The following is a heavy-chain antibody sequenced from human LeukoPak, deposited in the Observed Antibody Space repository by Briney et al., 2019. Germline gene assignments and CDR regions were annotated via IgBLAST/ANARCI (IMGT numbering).Heavy chain of an antibody. CDR3: ARARRVLWFGELLYPSGY. CDR1: GFTFSSYW. Sequence: GSLRHSCAASGFTFSSYWMSWVRQAPGKGLEWVANTKQDGSEKYYVDSVKGRFTISRDNAKNSLYLQMNSLRAEDTAVYYCARARRVLWFGELLYPSGYWGQGTLVTVSS. CDR2: TKQDGSEK. D-gene: IGHD3-10*01. J-gene: IGHJ4*02. V-gene: IGHV3-7*04.